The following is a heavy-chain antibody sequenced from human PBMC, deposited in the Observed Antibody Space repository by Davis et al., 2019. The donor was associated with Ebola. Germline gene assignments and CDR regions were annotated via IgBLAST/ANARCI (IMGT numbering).Heavy chain of an antibody. CDR3: ARDGINRAAY. D-gene: IGHD6-25*01. V-gene: IGHV3-21*05. J-gene: IGHJ4*02. CDR1: GFTFSSYS. Sequence: GESLKISCAASGFTFSSYSMNWVRQAPGKGLEWVSYISSSSSYTNYADSVKGRFTISRDNAKNSLYLQMNSLRAKDTAVYYCARDGINRAAYWGQGTLVTVSS. CDR2: ISSSSSYT.